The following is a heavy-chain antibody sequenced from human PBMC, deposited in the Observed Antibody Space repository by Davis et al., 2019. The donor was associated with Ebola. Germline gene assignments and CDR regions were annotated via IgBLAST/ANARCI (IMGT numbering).Heavy chain of an antibody. CDR2: IYYSGST. Sequence: SETLSLTCTVSGGSISSGDYYWSWIRQPPGKGLEWIGSIYYSGSTYYNPSLKSRVTISVDTSKNQFSLKLSSVTAADTAVYYCARGYSSSSVFYYWGQGTLVTVSS. CDR3: ARGYSSSSVFYY. J-gene: IGHJ4*02. CDR1: GGSISSGDYY. D-gene: IGHD6-6*01. V-gene: IGHV4-39*01.